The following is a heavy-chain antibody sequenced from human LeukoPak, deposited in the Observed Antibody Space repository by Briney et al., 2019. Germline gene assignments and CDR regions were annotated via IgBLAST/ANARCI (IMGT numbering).Heavy chain of an antibody. V-gene: IGHV3-7*03. CDR1: GFTFSSFG. Sequence: PGGSLRLSCAASGFTFSSFGMHWVRQAPGKGLEWVANIKQDGSEKYYVDSVKGRFTISRDNAKNSLYLQMNSLRAEDTAVYYCARSRRWLGLTGATFFDYWGQGTLVTVSS. CDR2: IKQDGSEK. D-gene: IGHD1-26*01. CDR3: ARSRRWLGLTGATFFDY. J-gene: IGHJ4*02.